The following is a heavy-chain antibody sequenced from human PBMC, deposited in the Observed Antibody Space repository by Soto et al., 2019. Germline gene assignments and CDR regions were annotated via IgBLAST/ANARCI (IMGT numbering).Heavy chain of an antibody. Sequence: EVQLVQTGGGLIKPGGSLSLSCAASGLSVSDTYMSWVRQAPGKGLEWVSLTYTGGNSYFADFVKGRLIVSRDISKNTLFLHMNSLAAEDTAVYYCAREGYAYGLDFWGQGSLVTVSS. CDR1: GLSVSDTY. CDR2: TYTGGNS. CDR3: AREGYAYGLDF. D-gene: IGHD3-10*01. J-gene: IGHJ4*02. V-gene: IGHV3-53*02.